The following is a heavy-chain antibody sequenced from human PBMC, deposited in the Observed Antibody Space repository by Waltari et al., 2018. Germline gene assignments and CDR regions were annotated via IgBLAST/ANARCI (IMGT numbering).Heavy chain of an antibody. V-gene: IGHV3-74*01. J-gene: IGHJ4*02. D-gene: IGHD4-17*01. CDR2: IKRDGSFI. Sequence: EVQLVESGGGLIQPVGSLRLSCAASGFTFSNHWMNWVRQAPGKGLVGVSRIKRDGSFIAYADFAKGRFTISRDNAKNTVDLQMNSLRPEDTPVHYCARAGESAGDLAYWRQGTLVTVSS. CDR3: ARAGESAGDLAY. CDR1: GFTFSNHW.